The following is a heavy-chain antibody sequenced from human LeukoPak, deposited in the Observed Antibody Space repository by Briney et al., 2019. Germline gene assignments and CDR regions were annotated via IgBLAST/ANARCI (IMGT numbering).Heavy chain of an antibody. CDR1: GYTFTGYY. J-gene: IGHJ4*02. CDR2: INPNSGGT. Sequence: ASVKVSCKASGYTFTGYYMHWVRQAPGQGLEWMGWINPNSGGTNYAQKFQGRVTMTRDTSISKAYMELSRLRSDDTAVYYCATSGYSDSGYFDCWGQGTLVTVSS. V-gene: IGHV1-2*02. D-gene: IGHD5-12*01. CDR3: ATSGYSDSGYFDC.